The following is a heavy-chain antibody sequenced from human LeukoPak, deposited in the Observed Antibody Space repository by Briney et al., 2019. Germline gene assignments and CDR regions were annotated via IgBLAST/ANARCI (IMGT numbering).Heavy chain of an antibody. CDR3: ARDSSSITIFGVVTPRSNWFDP. V-gene: IGHV4-38-2*02. Sequence: SETLSLTCTVSGYSISSGYYWGWVRQPPGKGLEWIGSIYHSGSTYYNPSLKSRVTISVDTSKNQFSLKLSSVTAADMAVYYCARDSSSITIFGVVTPRSNWFDPWGQGTLVTVSS. D-gene: IGHD3-3*01. CDR1: GYSISSGYY. J-gene: IGHJ5*02. CDR2: IYHSGST.